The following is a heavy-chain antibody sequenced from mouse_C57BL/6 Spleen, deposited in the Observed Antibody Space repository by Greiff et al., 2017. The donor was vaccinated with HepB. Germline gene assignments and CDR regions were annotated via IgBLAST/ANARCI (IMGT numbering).Heavy chain of an antibody. V-gene: IGHV1-53*01. CDR3: ARSRHYSNYEDWYFDV. J-gene: IGHJ1*03. D-gene: IGHD2-5*01. Sequence: QVQLKQSGTELVKPGASVKLSCKASGYTFTSYWMHWVKQRPGQGLEWIGNINPSNGGTNYNEKFKSKATLTVDKSSSTAYMQLSSLTSEDSAVYYCARSRHYSNYEDWYFDVWGTGTTVTVSS. CDR2: INPSNGGT. CDR1: GYTFTSYW.